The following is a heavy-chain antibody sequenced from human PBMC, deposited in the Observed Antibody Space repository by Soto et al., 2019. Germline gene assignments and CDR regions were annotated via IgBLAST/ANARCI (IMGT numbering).Heavy chain of an antibody. D-gene: IGHD2-15*01. CDR2: IYYSGST. V-gene: IGHV4-59*08. CDR1: GGSISSYY. Sequence: QVQLQESGPGLVKPSETLSLTCTVSGGSISSYYWSWIRQPPGKGLEWLGYIYYSGSTNYNPSLKSRATRSVDTSKNQFSLKLSSVSAADTAVYYCARNRVGYCSGGSCYGGPRCAFDIWGQGTMVTVSS. J-gene: IGHJ3*02. CDR3: ARNRVGYCSGGSCYGGPRCAFDI.